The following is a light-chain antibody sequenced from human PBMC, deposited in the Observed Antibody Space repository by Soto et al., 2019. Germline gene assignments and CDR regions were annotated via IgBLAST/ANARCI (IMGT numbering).Light chain of an antibody. J-gene: IGKJ2*01. Sequence: EIVMTQSPATVSVSPGQRVTLSCRASQSVRSNLAWYQHRPGQAPRLVIYGASTRAAGVPARFSGSGSVTDFTLTISSLQSEDSAVYFCQQYHNWPRTFGPGTKLEIK. CDR2: GAS. CDR1: QSVRSN. V-gene: IGKV3-15*01. CDR3: QQYHNWPRT.